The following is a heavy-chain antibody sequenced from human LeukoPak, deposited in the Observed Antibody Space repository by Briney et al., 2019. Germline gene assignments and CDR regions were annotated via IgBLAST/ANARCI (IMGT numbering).Heavy chain of an antibody. CDR3: AREVTTGHYYFDY. CDR1: GFTFSTYS. CDR2: ISSSSSHI. D-gene: IGHD1-14*01. V-gene: IGHV3-21*01. Sequence: PGGSLRLSCAASGFTFSTYSMNWVRQGPGKGLEWVSSISSSSSHIYYADSVKGRFTISRDNAKNSLYLQMNSLRAEDTAVYYCAREVTTGHYYFDYWGQGTLVTVSS. J-gene: IGHJ4*02.